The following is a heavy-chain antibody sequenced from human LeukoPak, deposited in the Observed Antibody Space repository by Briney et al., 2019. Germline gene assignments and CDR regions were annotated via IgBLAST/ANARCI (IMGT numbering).Heavy chain of an antibody. Sequence: PSETLSLTCAVYGGSFSGYYWSWIRQPPGKGLEWIGEINHSGSTNYNPSLKSRVTISVDTSKNQFSLKLSSVTAADTAVYYCARRSTRKRAFSDYWAREPWSPSPQ. V-gene: IGHV4-34*01. D-gene: IGHD2/OR15-2a*01. CDR3: ARRSTRKRAFSDY. J-gene: IGHJ4*02. CDR1: GGSFSGYY. CDR2: INHSGST.